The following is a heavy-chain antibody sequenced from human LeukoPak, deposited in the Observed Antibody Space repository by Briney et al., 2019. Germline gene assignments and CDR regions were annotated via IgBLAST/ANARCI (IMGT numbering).Heavy chain of an antibody. Sequence: GGSLRLSCAASGFTFSSYAMSWVRQAPGKGLEWVSAISGGGGSTYYADSVKGRFTISRDNSKNTLYLQMNSLRAEDTAVYYGARDTGTYYNILPGYYDTYYFDYWGQGTLVTVSS. D-gene: IGHD3-9*01. CDR2: ISGGGGST. CDR3: ARDTGTYYNILPGYYDTYYFDY. CDR1: GFTFSSYA. J-gene: IGHJ4*02. V-gene: IGHV3-23*01.